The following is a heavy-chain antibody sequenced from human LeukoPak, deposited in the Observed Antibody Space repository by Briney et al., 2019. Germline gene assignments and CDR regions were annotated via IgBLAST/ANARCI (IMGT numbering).Heavy chain of an antibody. CDR1: GYTFIGYY. D-gene: IGHD1-14*01. CDR2: INPNSGGT. CDR3: ARHGPEYATSLPFEY. V-gene: IGHV1-2*02. J-gene: IGHJ4*02. Sequence: ASVKVSCKASGYTFIGYYIHWVRQAPGQGLGWMGWINPNSGGTNYAQKFQGRVTMTRDTSIRTAYMELSRLTSDDTAVYYCARHGPEYATSLPFEYWGQGTLVTVSS.